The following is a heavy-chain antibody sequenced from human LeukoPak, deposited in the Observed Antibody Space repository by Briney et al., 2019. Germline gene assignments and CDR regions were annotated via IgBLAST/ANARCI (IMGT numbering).Heavy chain of an antibody. Sequence: PGGSLRLSCAASGFTVSSNYTTWVRQAPGKGLEWVSVIYTGGGTYYADSVKGRFTISRDNSKNTLYLQMNSLRAEDTAVYYCVRDRGVEVADVLWGQGTLVTVSS. CDR2: IYTGGGT. CDR3: VRDRGVEVADVL. D-gene: IGHD6-19*01. CDR1: GFTVSSNY. V-gene: IGHV3-53*01. J-gene: IGHJ4*02.